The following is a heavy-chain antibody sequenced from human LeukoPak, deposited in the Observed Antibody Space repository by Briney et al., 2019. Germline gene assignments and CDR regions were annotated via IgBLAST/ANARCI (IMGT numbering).Heavy chain of an antibody. Sequence: GGSLRLSCAASGFTVSTNYMSWVRQAPGKGLEWVANIKQDGSEKYYVDSVKGRFTISRDNAKNSLYLQMNSLRAEDTAVYYCAREPGYSSSWVDYWGQGTLVTVSS. D-gene: IGHD6-13*01. CDR3: AREPGYSSSWVDY. V-gene: IGHV3-7*01. CDR2: IKQDGSEK. CDR1: GFTVSTNY. J-gene: IGHJ4*02.